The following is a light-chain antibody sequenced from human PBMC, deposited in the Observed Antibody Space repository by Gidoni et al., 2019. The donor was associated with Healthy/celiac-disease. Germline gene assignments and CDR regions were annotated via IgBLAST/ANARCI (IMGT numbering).Light chain of an antibody. V-gene: IGKV1-39*01. Sequence: IQMTQPPSSLSASVGDRVTITGRASQTISSYLNWYQQKPGKAPKLLIYAASILQSGVPSRFSGSGAGTDFTLTSSSLKPEDVATYYCQQSYSNPRTFGQGTKVEIK. CDR3: QQSYSNPRT. CDR1: QTISSY. CDR2: AAS. J-gene: IGKJ1*01.